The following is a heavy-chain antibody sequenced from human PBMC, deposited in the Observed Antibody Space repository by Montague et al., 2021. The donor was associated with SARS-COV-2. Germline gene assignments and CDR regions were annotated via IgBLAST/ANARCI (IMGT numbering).Heavy chain of an antibody. CDR1: GGSISSSY. CDR2: IYYSGST. V-gene: IGHV4-59*01. J-gene: IGHJ5*01. Sequence: SETLSLTCTVSGGSISSSYWNWIRQHPGKGLEWIGYIYYSGSTNYNPSLKSRVTISVDTSKNQFSLKLNSVTAADTAVYYCAKNRWFDSWGQGTLVTVSS. D-gene: IGHD2/OR15-2a*01. CDR3: AKNRWFDS.